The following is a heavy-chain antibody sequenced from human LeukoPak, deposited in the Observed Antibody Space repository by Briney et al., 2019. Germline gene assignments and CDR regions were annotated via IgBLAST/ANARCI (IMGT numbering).Heavy chain of an antibody. CDR2: FDPEDGET. Sequence: ASVKVSCKVSGYTLTELSMHWVRQAPGKGLEWMGGFDPEDGETIYAQKFQGRVTMTEDTSTDTAYMELSSLRSEDTAVYYCATSPGYGDYEYFDYWGQGTLVTVSS. V-gene: IGHV1-24*01. CDR1: GYTLTELS. CDR3: ATSPGYGDYEYFDY. D-gene: IGHD4-17*01. J-gene: IGHJ4*02.